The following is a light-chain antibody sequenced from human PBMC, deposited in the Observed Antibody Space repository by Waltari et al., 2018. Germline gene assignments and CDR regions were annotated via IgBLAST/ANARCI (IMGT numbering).Light chain of an antibody. J-gene: IGKJ2*03. Sequence: DVVLTQSRLSLPVTLGQPASISCRSSQSLDHSDGKTYVNWSQHRPGLSPRRLIYQIATRDSRDPDRFSGSGSGSYFTLKISRGEAEDVGVYYCMQGTDGPHSLGQGTKREIK. CDR1: QSLDHSDGKTY. CDR2: QIA. CDR3: MQGTDGPHS. V-gene: IGKV2-30*02.